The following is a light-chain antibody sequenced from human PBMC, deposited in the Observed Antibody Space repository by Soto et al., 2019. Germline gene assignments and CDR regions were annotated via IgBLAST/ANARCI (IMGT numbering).Light chain of an antibody. CDR2: GNA. Sequence: QSVLTQPPSVSGAPGQGVTISCTGSSSNIGAGYDVHWYQQLPGTSPKLLIFGNANRPSGVPDRFSGSKSGTSASLVIAGLQAEDEADYYCQSYDSSLSGSWVFGGGTKLTVL. CDR3: QSYDSSLSGSWV. CDR1: SSNIGAGYD. V-gene: IGLV1-40*01. J-gene: IGLJ3*02.